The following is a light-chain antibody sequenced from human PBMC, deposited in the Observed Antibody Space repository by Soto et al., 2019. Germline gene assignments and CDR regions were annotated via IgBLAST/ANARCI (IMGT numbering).Light chain of an antibody. CDR3: QQYNSYWT. J-gene: IGKJ1*01. CDR2: KAS. Sequence: DIQMTQSTSTLSASVGDRVTTTCRASQSISSWLAWYQQKPRKAPTLLIYKASSLESGVPSRFSGGGSGTVFPLTISSLHPDDVATYYCQQYNSYWTLGQGTKVDIK. CDR1: QSISSW. V-gene: IGKV1-5*03.